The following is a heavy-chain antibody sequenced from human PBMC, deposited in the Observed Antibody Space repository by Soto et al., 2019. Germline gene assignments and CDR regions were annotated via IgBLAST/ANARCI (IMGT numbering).Heavy chain of an antibody. CDR1: GYTFTGYY. CDR2: INPNSGGT. D-gene: IGHD2-15*01. Sequence: GASVKVSCKASGYTFTGYYMHWVRQAPGQGLEWMGWINPNSGGTNYAQKFQGRVTMTRDTSISTAYMELSRLRSDDTAVYYCARARPYCSGGSCYTYFDYWGQGTLVTVSS. V-gene: IGHV1-2*02. J-gene: IGHJ4*02. CDR3: ARARPYCSGGSCYTYFDY.